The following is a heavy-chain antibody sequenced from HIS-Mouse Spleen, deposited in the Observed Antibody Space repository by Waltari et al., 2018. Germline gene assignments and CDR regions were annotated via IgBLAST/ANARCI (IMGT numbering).Heavy chain of an antibody. V-gene: IGHV4-39*07. J-gene: IGHJ2*01. CDR2: IYYSGRN. CDR1: GGSISSSSYY. D-gene: IGHD6-13*01. Sequence: QLQLQESGPGLVKPSETLSLTCTVSGGSISSSSYYWGWIRQPPGKGLEWIWSIYYSGRNDTHPPLKSQVTISVDTSKNQFSLKLSSVTAADTAVYYCAREIPYSSSWYDWYFDLWGRGTLVTVSS. CDR3: AREIPYSSSWYDWYFDL.